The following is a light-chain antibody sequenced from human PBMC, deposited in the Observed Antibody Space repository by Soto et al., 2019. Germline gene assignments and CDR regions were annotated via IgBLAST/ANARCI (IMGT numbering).Light chain of an antibody. V-gene: IGLV1-44*01. CDR2: NNF. CDR3: GAWDDSLNAWL. J-gene: IGLJ3*02. Sequence: QPVLTQPPSASGTPGQGVTISCSGGSSNIGSNVVTWYQQLPGTAPKLLMFNNFQRPSGVPDRFSGSKSGTSASLAISGLQSEDEADYYCGAWDDSLNAWLFGGGTKVTVL. CDR1: SSNIGSNV.